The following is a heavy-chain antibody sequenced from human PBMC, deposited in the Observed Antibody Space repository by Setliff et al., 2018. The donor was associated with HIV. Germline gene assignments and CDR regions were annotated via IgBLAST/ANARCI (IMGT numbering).Heavy chain of an antibody. CDR3: ARHRYSSSINWFDP. J-gene: IGHJ5*02. CDR2: IYNSVTT. Sequence: PSETLSLTCIVSGASISSNTWSWIRQAPGKGLQWIGFIYNSVTTNYNPSLKSRVTISVDTSKNQFSLKLSSVTATDTAVYYCARHRYSSSINWFDPWGQGTLVTVSS. V-gene: IGHV4-59*08. D-gene: IGHD6-13*01. CDR1: GASISSNT.